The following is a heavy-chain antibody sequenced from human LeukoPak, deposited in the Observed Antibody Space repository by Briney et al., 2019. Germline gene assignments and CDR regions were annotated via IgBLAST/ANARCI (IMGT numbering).Heavy chain of an antibody. CDR3: ARQNDFRLDY. V-gene: IGHV5-51*01. Sequence: GESLRISCKGSGYPFSSYWIGWLRQMPGKGREWMGIIYPGDSDTRYSPSLQGQVTISVETSIGTAYLQWSSLKAADTAIYYCARQNDFRLDYWGQGTLVTVSS. CDR1: GYPFSSYW. J-gene: IGHJ4*02. CDR2: IYPGDSDT. D-gene: IGHD3-3*01.